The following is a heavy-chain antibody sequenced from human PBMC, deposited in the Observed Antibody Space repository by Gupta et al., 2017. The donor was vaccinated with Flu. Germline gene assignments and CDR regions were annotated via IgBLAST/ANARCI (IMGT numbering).Heavy chain of an antibody. J-gene: IGHJ4*02. CDR2: INSNSGGT. V-gene: IGHV1-2*02. CDR1: GYSFIDFY. Sequence: QVQLVQFGAEVKKPGASVKVSCKASGYSFIDFYIHWVRQAPGQGLEWMGRINSNSGGTNYAQNFQGRVTMTRDTSINTAYMDVRIDDTAVYFCARESSSSWSYFDHWGQGTLVTVSS. CDR3: ARESSSSWSYFDH. D-gene: IGHD6-13*01.